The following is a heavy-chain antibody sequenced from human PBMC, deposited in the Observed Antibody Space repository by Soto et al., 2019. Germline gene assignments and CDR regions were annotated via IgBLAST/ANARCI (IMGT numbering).Heavy chain of an antibody. CDR3: AASYYDFWSGEGGYYYYGMDV. Sequence: ASVKVSCKASGYTFTSYYMHWVRQAPGQGLEWMGIINPSGGSTSYAQKFQERVTITRDMSTSTAYMELSSLRSEDTAVYYCAASYYDFWSGEGGYYYYGMDVWGQGTTVTVSS. J-gene: IGHJ6*02. CDR1: GYTFTSYY. V-gene: IGHV1-46*01. D-gene: IGHD3-3*01. CDR2: INPSGGST.